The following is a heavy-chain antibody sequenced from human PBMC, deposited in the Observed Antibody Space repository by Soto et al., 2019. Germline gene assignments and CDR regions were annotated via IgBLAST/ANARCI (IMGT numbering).Heavy chain of an antibody. D-gene: IGHD6-13*01. Sequence: SLRLSCAASGFTFSSYGMHWVRQAPGKGLEWVAVIWYDGSNKYYADSVKGRFTISRDNSKNTLYLQMNSLRAEDTAVYYCARVGAAYITPSDYYYGMDVWGQGTTVTVSS. V-gene: IGHV3-33*01. CDR1: GFTFSSYG. CDR2: IWYDGSNK. J-gene: IGHJ6*02. CDR3: ARVGAAYITPSDYYYGMDV.